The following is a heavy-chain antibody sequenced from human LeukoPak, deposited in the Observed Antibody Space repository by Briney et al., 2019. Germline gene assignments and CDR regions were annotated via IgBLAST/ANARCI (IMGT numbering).Heavy chain of an antibody. V-gene: IGHV4-39*07. CDR3: ARDGAYSGSYLDYYYGMDV. Sequence: PSETLSLTCTVSGGSISSYYWSWIRQPPGKGLEWIGSIYYSGSTYYNPSLKSRVTISVDTSKNQFSLKLSSVTAADTAVYYCARDGAYSGSYLDYYYGMDVWGQGTTVTVSS. J-gene: IGHJ6*02. D-gene: IGHD1-26*01. CDR2: IYYSGST. CDR1: GGSISSYY.